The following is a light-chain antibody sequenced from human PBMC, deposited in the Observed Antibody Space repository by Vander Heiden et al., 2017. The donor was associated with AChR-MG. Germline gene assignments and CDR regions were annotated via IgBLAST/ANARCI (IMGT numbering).Light chain of an antibody. CDR3: QQSYSTLPIT. CDR2: AAS. Sequence: DIQMTQSPSSLSASVGDRVTITCRASQSINNYLNWYQQKPGKAPKLLIYAASGLQSGVPSRFSGSGSGTDFTLTISSLQPADFATYYCQQSYSTLPITFGQGTRLEIK. V-gene: IGKV1-39*01. J-gene: IGKJ5*01. CDR1: QSINNY.